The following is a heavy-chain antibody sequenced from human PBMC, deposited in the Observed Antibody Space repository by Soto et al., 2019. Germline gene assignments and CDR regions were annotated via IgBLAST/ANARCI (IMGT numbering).Heavy chain of an antibody. V-gene: IGHV3-48*03. J-gene: IGHJ3*02. CDR3: AIALYYYDSSGYYPLNAFDI. Sequence: EVQLVESGGGLVQPGGSLRLSCAASGFTFSSYEMNWVRQAPGKGLEGVSYISSSGSTIYYADSVKGRFTISRDNAKNSLYLQMNSLRAEDTAVYYCAIALYYYDSSGYYPLNAFDIWGQGTMVTVSS. D-gene: IGHD3-22*01. CDR2: ISSSGSTI. CDR1: GFTFSSYE.